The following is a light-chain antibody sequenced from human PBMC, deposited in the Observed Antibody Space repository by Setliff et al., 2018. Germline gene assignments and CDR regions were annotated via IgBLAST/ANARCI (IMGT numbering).Light chain of an antibody. Sequence: QSAPAQPASVSGSPGQSITISCTGTDSDVGGFNYVSWYQLHPGKAPKVIIYDVTARPSGVSDRFSASKSGDTASLTISGLQPEDEADYYCNSYTTSGTVIFGGGTK. V-gene: IGLV2-14*01. J-gene: IGLJ2*01. CDR3: NSYTTSGTVI. CDR2: DVT. CDR1: DSDVGGFNY.